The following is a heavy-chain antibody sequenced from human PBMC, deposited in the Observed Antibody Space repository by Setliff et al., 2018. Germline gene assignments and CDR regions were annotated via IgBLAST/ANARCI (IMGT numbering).Heavy chain of an antibody. CDR2: INTNTGNP. J-gene: IGHJ3*02. D-gene: IGHD3-10*01. Sequence: ASVKVSCKASGYTFTSYAMNWVRQAPGQGLEWIGWINTNTGNPTYAQGFTGRFVFSLDTSVSTAYLQISSLKAEDTAVYYCARNYYGSGSYWDAFDIWGQGTMVTVSS. V-gene: IGHV7-4-1*02. CDR1: GYTFTSYA. CDR3: ARNYYGSGSYWDAFDI.